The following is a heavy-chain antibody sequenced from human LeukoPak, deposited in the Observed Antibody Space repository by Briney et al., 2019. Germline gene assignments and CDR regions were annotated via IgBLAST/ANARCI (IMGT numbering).Heavy chain of an antibody. CDR2: ISSDGSSE. J-gene: IGHJ4*02. V-gene: IGHV3-30-3*01. Sequence: PGGSLRLSCAASGFTFSSYAMPWVRQAPVRGLEWVAIISSDGSSEYYVDSVKGRFTISRDNSKNTLHLQMNSLRVEDTGVYYCARDVPYQLMLYPDSWGQGTLVTVSS. D-gene: IGHD2-2*01. CDR3: ARDVPYQLMLYPDS. CDR1: GFTFSSYA.